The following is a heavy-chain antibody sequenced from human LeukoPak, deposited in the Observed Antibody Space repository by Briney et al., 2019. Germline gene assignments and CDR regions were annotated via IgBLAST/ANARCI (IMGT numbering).Heavy chain of an antibody. CDR2: MSYDGSNK. CDR1: GFTFSSYA. CDR3: ARPIYCTTTSCSYGLDH. Sequence: GSLRLSCAVSGFTFSSYAMHWVRQAPGKGLEWVAVMSYDGSNKYYADSVKGRFTVSRDNSKNTLYLQMNSLRDEDTAVYYCARPIYCTTTSCSYGLDHWGQGTLVTVSS. V-gene: IGHV3-30-3*01. J-gene: IGHJ4*02. D-gene: IGHD2-2*01.